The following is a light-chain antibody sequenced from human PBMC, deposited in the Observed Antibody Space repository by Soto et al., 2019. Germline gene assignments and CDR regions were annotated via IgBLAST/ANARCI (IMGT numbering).Light chain of an antibody. V-gene: IGLV1-44*01. Sequence: QAVLTQPTSAARTPGQTVTDSWSGSSSNIGSYTVNWYQQLPGTAPKLVIYSNHQRPSGVPDRFSGSKSGTSASLAISGLQSEDEADYYCAAWDDSLNGSVFGSGTKLTVL. J-gene: IGLJ1*01. CDR1: SSNIGSYT. CDR2: SNH. CDR3: AAWDDSLNGSV.